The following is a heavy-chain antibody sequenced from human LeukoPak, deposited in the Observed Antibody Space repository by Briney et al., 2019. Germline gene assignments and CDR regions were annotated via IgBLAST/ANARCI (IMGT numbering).Heavy chain of an antibody. J-gene: IGHJ4*02. CDR2: IGNSGAGT. CDR3: ARDWRPDY. V-gene: IGHV3-23*01. Sequence: GGSLRLSCAASGFTFSNYAMTWVRQAPGEGMEWVSAIGNSGAGTKYADSVKGRFTISRDNSKNTLYLQMNSLRAEDTAVYYCARDWRPDYWGQGTLVTVSS. D-gene: IGHD6-25*01. CDR1: GFTFSNYA.